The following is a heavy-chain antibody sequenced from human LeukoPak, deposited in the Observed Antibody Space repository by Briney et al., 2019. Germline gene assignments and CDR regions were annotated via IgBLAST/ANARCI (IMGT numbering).Heavy chain of an antibody. D-gene: IGHD4-17*01. Sequence: SETLSLTCTVSGGSISSGGYYWSWIRQHPGKGLEWIGYIYHSGSTYYNPSLKSRVTISVDRSKNQFSLKLSSVTAADTAVYYCARVRGRPTTVTTFDYWGQGTLVTVSS. CDR1: GGSISSGGYY. J-gene: IGHJ4*02. CDR3: ARVRGRPTTVTTFDY. V-gene: IGHV4-30-2*01. CDR2: IYHSGST.